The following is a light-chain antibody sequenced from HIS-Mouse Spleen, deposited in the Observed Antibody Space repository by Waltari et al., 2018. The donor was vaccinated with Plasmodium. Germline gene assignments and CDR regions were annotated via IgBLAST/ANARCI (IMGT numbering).Light chain of an antibody. V-gene: IGKV3-20*01. J-gene: IGKJ2*01. CDR2: GAS. CDR1: QSVSSSY. CDR3: QQYGSSPYT. Sequence: DIVLTQSPGTLSLSPGERATLSCRASQSVSSSYLACYQQTPGQAPRLLIYGASSRATGIPDRFSGSGSGTDFTLTISRLEPEDFAVYYCQQYGSSPYTFGQGTKLEIK.